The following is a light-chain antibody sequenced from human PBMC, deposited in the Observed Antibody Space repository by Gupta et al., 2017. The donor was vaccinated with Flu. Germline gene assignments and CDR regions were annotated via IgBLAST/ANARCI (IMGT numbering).Light chain of an antibody. CDR1: QSLSYNY. CDR2: GAS. V-gene: IGKV3-20*01. Sequence: GPLSWSPGERATLSCRASQSLSYNYLAWYQQKLGQPPRLLIYGASSRATGIPDRFSGSGSGTDFTLTISRLEPEDFVVYYCQQFGSSPYTFGQGTKLEIK. J-gene: IGKJ2*01. CDR3: QQFGSSPYT.